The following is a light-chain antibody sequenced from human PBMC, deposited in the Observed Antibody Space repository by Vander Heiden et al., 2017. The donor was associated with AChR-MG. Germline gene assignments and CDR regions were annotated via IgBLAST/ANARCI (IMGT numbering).Light chain of an antibody. J-gene: IGLJ1*01. CDR2: EVS. Sequence: QSALTQPASVSGSPGQSITISCTGTSSDVESYNFVSWYQQHPGNAPKLMIYEVSKRPSGVSNRFSGTKSGNTASLTISGLQAEDEADYFCCSYAGGSTYVFGSGTKVTVL. CDR3: CSYAGGSTYV. V-gene: IGLV2-23*02. CDR1: SSDVESYNF.